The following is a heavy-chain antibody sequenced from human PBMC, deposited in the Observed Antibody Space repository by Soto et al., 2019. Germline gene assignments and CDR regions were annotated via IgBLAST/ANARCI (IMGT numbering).Heavy chain of an antibody. Sequence: GGSLRLSCAASGFTVSSNYMSWVRQAPGKGLEWVSVIYSGSSIYYADSVKGRFTISRDNAKNTLYLQMNSLRAEDTAVYYCARDRRITMVRGVVDYWGQGTLVTVSS. CDR2: IYSGSSI. CDR1: GFTVSSNY. D-gene: IGHD3-10*01. V-gene: IGHV3-53*01. J-gene: IGHJ4*02. CDR3: ARDRRITMVRGVVDY.